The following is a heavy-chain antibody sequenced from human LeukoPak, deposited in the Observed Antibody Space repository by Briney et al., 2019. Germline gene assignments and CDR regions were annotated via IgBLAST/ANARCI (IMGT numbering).Heavy chain of an antibody. Sequence: GGSLRLSCAASGFTFSDYYMGWVRQAPGKGLEWVSYISSSGSTIYYADSVKGRFTISRDNAKNTLYLQMNSLRAEDTAVYYCARGGAVIVVSRVGFDPWGQGTLVTVSS. CDR2: ISSSGSTI. D-gene: IGHD3-22*01. CDR3: ARGGAVIVVSRVGFDP. V-gene: IGHV3-11*04. CDR1: GFTFSDYY. J-gene: IGHJ5*02.